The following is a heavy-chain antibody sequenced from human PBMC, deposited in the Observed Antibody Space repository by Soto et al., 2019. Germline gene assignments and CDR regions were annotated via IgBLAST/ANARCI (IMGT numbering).Heavy chain of an antibody. CDR2: IYYRGST. CDR1: GGSISSGDYY. J-gene: IGHJ4*02. CDR3: ARSITMIVVDPLRFDS. Sequence: SLTCTVSGGSISSGDYYWNWIRQPPGKGLEWIGYIYYRGSTYYNPSPKSRVAISIDTSKNQFSLKLRSVTAADTAVYYCARSITMIVVDPLRFDSWGQGTLVTVSS. D-gene: IGHD3-22*01. V-gene: IGHV4-30-4*01.